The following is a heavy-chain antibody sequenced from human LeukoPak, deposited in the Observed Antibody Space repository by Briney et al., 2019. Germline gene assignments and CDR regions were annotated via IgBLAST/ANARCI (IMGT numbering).Heavy chain of an antibody. CDR1: GFTVSSNY. Sequence: GGSLRLSCAASGFTVSSNYMSWVRQALGKGLEWVSVIYSGGSTYYADSVKGRFTISRDNSKNTLHLQMNSLRAEDTAVYYCARDPTSGSFRNWFDPWGQGTLVTVSS. CDR3: ARDPTSGSFRNWFDP. D-gene: IGHD3-10*01. V-gene: IGHV3-66*01. CDR2: IYSGGST. J-gene: IGHJ5*02.